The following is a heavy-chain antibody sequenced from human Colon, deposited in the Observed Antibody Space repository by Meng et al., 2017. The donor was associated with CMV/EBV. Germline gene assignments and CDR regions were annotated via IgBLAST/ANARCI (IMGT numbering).Heavy chain of an antibody. J-gene: IGHJ5*02. CDR1: GVPLSGYH. V-gene: IGHV4-34*01. CDR3: ARQIWSGSLYNWFDP. Sequence: SETLSLTCAVSGVPLSGYHWSWIRQAPGKDLEWIGDINHNGTTKYNPSLKSRLTISVDMSENQFSLRLSSVTAADTAVYYCARQIWSGSLYNWFDPWGQGTLVTVSS. CDR2: INHNGTT. D-gene: IGHD3-3*01.